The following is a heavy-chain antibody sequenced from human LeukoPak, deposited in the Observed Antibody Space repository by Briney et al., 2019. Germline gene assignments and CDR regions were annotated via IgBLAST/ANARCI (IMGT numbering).Heavy chain of an antibody. Sequence: PGGSLGLSCAASGFTVSSNYMSWVRQAPGKGLEWVSVIYSGGSTYYADSVKGRFTISRDNSKNTLYLQMNSLRAEDTAVYYCARETYYYDSSGYGSAFDIWGQGTMVTVSS. CDR1: GFTVSSNY. CDR2: IYSGGST. V-gene: IGHV3-53*01. D-gene: IGHD3-22*01. J-gene: IGHJ3*02. CDR3: ARETYYYDSSGYGSAFDI.